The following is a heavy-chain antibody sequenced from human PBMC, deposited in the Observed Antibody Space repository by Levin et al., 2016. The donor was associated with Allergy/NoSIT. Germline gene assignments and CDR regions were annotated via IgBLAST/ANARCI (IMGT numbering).Heavy chain of an antibody. CDR3: ARYGRADSSSWIDY. V-gene: IGHV3-21*01. Sequence: GESLKISCAASGFTFSDYSMNWVRQAPGKGLEWVSSICPTSTYIFYADSVKGRFTISRDNARNSLYLQMNSLRAEDTAVYYCARYGRADSSSWIDYWGQGTLVTVSS. CDR2: ICPTSTYI. CDR1: GFTFSDYS. D-gene: IGHD6-6*01. J-gene: IGHJ4*02.